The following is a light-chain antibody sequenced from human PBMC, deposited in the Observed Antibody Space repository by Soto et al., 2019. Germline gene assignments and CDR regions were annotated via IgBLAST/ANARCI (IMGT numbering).Light chain of an antibody. CDR3: QQYGSSPTT. CDR1: QSVSSY. Sequence: EIVVTQSRATLSLSPGERATLSCRASQSVSSYLAWYQQKPGQAPRRLIFGASFRATGIPDRFSGSGSGTDFTLTISRLEPEDFAVYYCQQYGSSPTTFGQGTKVDIK. CDR2: GAS. V-gene: IGKV3-20*01. J-gene: IGKJ1*01.